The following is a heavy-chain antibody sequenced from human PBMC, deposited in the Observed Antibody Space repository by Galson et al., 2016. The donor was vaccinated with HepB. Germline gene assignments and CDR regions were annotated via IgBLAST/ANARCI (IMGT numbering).Heavy chain of an antibody. Sequence: SLRLSCAASGFSFSIYSMNWVRQAPGKGLEWVSSISSSNTYIDYADSVKGRFTISRDNAKNSLYLQMHSLRADDTAVYYCTCSYADCLWGQGTLVAVSS. CDR2: ISSSNTYI. V-gene: IGHV3-21*04. D-gene: IGHD5-18*01. CDR1: GFSFSIYS. J-gene: IGHJ4*02. CDR3: TCSYADCL.